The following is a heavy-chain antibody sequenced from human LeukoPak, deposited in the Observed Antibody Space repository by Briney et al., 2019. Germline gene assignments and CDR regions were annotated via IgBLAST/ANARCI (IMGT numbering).Heavy chain of an antibody. J-gene: IGHJ3*02. CDR3: ARESHDSGSYWGNDAFDI. Sequence: GASVKVSCKASGYTFTSYAMHWVRQAPGQRLEWMGWINAGNGNTKYSQEFQGRVTITRDTSASTAYMELRSLRSDDTAVYYCARESHDSGSYWGNDAFDIWGQGTMVTVSS. D-gene: IGHD1-26*01. CDR2: INAGNGNT. V-gene: IGHV1-3*01. CDR1: GYTFTSYA.